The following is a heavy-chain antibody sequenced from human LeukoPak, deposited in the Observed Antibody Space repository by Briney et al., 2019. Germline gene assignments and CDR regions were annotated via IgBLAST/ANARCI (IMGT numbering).Heavy chain of an antibody. CDR3: ARESAIAGDFDY. CDR2: ISSSSSYI. D-gene: IGHD3-16*01. Sequence: GGSLRLSCAASGFTFSSYSMNWVRQAPGKGLEWVSSISSSSSYIYYADSVKGRFTISRDNAKNSLYLQMNSLRAEDTAVYYCARESAIAGDFDYWGQGTLVTVSS. V-gene: IGHV3-21*01. CDR1: GFTFSSYS. J-gene: IGHJ4*02.